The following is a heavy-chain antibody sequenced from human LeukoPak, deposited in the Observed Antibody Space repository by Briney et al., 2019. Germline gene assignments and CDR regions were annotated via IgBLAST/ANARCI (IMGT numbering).Heavy chain of an antibody. V-gene: IGHV4-34*01. J-gene: IGHJ5*02. Sequence: SETLSLTCAVYGGSFSGYYWSWIRQPPGKGLEWIGEINHSGSTNYNPSLKSRVTISVDTSKNQFSLKLSSVTAADTAVYYCARGKPRSYCSSTSCYHHGNNWFDPWGQGTLVTVSS. CDR1: GGSFSGYY. CDR3: ARGKPRSYCSSTSCYHHGNNWFDP. D-gene: IGHD2-2*01. CDR2: INHSGST.